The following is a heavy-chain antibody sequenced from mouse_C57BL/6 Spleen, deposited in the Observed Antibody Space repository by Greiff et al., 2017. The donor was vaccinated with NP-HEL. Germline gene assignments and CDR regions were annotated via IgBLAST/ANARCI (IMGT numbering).Heavy chain of an antibody. J-gene: IGHJ4*01. CDR2: IDPNSGGT. V-gene: IGHV1-72*01. CDR3: ARDYGSREGYAMDY. Sequence: QVHVKQPGAELVKPGASVKLSCKASGYTFTSYWMHWVKQRPGRGLEWIRRIDPNSGGTKYNEKFKSKATLTVDKPSSTAYMQLSSLTSEDSAVYYCARDYGSREGYAMDYWGQGTSVTVSS. D-gene: IGHD1-1*01. CDR1: GYTFTSYW.